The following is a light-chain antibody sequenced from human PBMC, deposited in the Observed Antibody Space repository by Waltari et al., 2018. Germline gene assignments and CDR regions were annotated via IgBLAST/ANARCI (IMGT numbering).Light chain of an antibody. CDR2: DAS. CDR3: QQYNRWPPIT. V-gene: IGKV3-15*01. CDR1: QSVSSN. J-gene: IGKJ5*01. Sequence: EIVMTQSPATLSVSPGETATLSCRASQSVSSNVAWYQKKPGQAPRLLIYDASTRATSIPARFRGSGSGTEFTLTISSLQSEDCAVYFCQQYNRWPPITFGQGTRLEIK.